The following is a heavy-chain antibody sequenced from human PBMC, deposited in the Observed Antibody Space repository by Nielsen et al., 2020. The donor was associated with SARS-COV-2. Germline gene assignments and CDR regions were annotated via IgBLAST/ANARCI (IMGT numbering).Heavy chain of an antibody. CDR1: GFTFSSYW. CDR3: ARDVYGDYGGWFDP. Sequence: GGSLRLSCAASGFTFSSYWMSWVRQAPGKGLEWVANIKQDGSEKYYVDSVKGRFTISRDNAKNTLYLQMNSLRAEDTAVYYCARDVYGDYGGWFDPWGQGTLVTVSS. D-gene: IGHD4-17*01. CDR2: IKQDGSEK. V-gene: IGHV3-7*01. J-gene: IGHJ5*02.